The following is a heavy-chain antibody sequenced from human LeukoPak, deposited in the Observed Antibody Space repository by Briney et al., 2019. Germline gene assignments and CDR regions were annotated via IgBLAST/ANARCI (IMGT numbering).Heavy chain of an antibody. CDR2: ITSSGSTI. Sequence: GGSLRLSCAASGFTSSSYEMNWVRQAPGKGLEWVSYITSSGSTIYYPDSVTGRFTISRDNAKSSLYLQMNSLRAEDSAVYYCARGLRSSGVSFDYWGQGTLVTVSS. V-gene: IGHV3-48*03. CDR3: ARGLRSSGVSFDY. D-gene: IGHD3-10*01. J-gene: IGHJ4*02. CDR1: GFTSSSYE.